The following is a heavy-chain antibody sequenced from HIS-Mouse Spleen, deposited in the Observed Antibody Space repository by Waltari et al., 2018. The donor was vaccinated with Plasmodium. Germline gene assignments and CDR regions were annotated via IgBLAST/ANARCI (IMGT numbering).Heavy chain of an antibody. CDR2: IYYSGST. J-gene: IGHJ5*02. Sequence: QVQLQESGPGLVKPSQTLSLTCSVSGGSISSGGYYWSWFRQHPRTGLEWIGYIYYSGSTYYNPSLKSRVTISVDTSKNQFSLKVNSVTAADTAVYYCARWVGNWFDPWGQGTLVTVSS. CDR3: ARWVGNWFDP. D-gene: IGHD1-26*01. V-gene: IGHV4-31*03. CDR1: GGSISSGGYY.